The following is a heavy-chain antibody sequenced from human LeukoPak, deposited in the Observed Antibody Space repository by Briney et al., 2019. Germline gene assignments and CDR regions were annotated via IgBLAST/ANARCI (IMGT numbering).Heavy chain of an antibody. Sequence: SETLSLTCSVSGSSMNLYSWNWIRQSPGKGLEWIAYMYYSGTTNYYPSLENRAAISLDLSRHQFSLRLNSVTAADTAVYYCARARLLWFGEFRGAFDIWGQGTMVTVSS. V-gene: IGHV4-59*12. D-gene: IGHD3-10*01. CDR1: GSSMNLYS. CDR3: ARARLLWFGEFRGAFDI. CDR2: MYYSGTT. J-gene: IGHJ3*02.